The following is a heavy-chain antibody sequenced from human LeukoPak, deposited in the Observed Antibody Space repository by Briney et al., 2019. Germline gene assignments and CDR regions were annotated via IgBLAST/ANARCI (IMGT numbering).Heavy chain of an antibody. D-gene: IGHD5-24*01. CDR2: IYHNGIT. CDR1: GGSISNFHW. V-gene: IGHV4-4*02. CDR3: ARELATINGPYFES. Sequence: SETLSLTCTVSGGSISNFHWWNWVRQSPGKGLEWVGQIYHNGITNYNPSLKSRLTISVDKSRNHFSLNLTSVTAADTAVYFCARELATINGPYFESWGQGTLVTVSS. J-gene: IGHJ4*02.